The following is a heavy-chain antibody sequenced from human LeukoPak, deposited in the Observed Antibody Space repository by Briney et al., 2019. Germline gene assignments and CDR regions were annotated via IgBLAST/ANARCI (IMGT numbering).Heavy chain of an antibody. D-gene: IGHD6-19*01. Sequence: SETLSLTCAVYGGSFSGYYWSWMRQPPGKGLEWIGYIYYSGSTSYNPSLKSRVTISVDTSKNQFSLKLSSVTAADTAVYYCAKRMAGTNCFDPWGQGTLVTVSS. CDR1: GGSFSGYY. J-gene: IGHJ5*02. CDR2: IYYSGST. CDR3: AKRMAGTNCFDP. V-gene: IGHV4-59*01.